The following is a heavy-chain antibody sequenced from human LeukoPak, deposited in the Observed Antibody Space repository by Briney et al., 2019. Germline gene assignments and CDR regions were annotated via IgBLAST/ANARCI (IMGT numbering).Heavy chain of an antibody. J-gene: IGHJ6*03. Sequence: PGGSLRLSCAASGFTFSSYSMNWVRQAPGKGLEWVSSISSSSSYIYYADSVKGRFTISRDNAKNSLYLQMNNLRAEDTAVYYCARDGGVTIFGVADYYYYMDVWGKGTTVTVSS. CDR2: ISSSSSYI. D-gene: IGHD3-3*01. CDR1: GFTFSSYS. V-gene: IGHV3-21*01. CDR3: ARDGGVTIFGVADYYYYMDV.